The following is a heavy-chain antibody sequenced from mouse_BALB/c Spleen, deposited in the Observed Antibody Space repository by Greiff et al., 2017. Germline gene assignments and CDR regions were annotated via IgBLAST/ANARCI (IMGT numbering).Heavy chain of an antibody. Sequence: EVQVVESGGGLVKPGGSLKLSCAASGFTFSSYAMSWVRQTPEKRLEWVASISSGGSTYYPDSVKGRFTISRDNARNILYLQMSSLRSEDTAMYYCARGEGLRYPWFAYWGQGTLVTVSA. V-gene: IGHV5-6-5*01. CDR2: ISSGGST. J-gene: IGHJ3*01. CDR1: GFTFSSYA. D-gene: IGHD1-1*01. CDR3: ARGEGLRYPWFAY.